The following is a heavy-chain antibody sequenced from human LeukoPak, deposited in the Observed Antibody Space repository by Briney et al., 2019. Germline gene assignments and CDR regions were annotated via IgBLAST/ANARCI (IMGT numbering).Heavy chain of an antibody. D-gene: IGHD1-26*01. J-gene: IGHJ4*02. CDR3: AATASGSYDY. CDR2: IYTSGST. V-gene: IGHV4-4*09. CDR1: GGSISSYY. Sequence: PSETLSLTCTVSGGSISSYYWSWIRQPPGKGLEWIGYIYTSGSTNYNPSLESRVTISVDTSKNQFSLKLSSVTAADTAVYYCAATASGSYDYWGQGTLVTVSS.